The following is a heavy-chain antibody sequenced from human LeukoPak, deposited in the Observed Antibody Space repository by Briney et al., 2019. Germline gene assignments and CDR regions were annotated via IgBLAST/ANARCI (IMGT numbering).Heavy chain of an antibody. Sequence: SETLSLTCAVYGGSFSGYYWSWIRQPPGKGLEWIGEINHSGSTNYNPSLKSRVTISVDTSKNQFSLKLSPVTAADTAVYYCAREKIRRDYYGSGSYSWFDPWGQGTLVTVSS. D-gene: IGHD3-10*01. J-gene: IGHJ5*02. CDR2: INHSGST. CDR3: AREKIRRDYYGSGSYSWFDP. CDR1: GGSFSGYY. V-gene: IGHV4-34*01.